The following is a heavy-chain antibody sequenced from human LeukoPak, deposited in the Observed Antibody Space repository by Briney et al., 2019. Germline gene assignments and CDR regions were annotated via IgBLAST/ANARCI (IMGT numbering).Heavy chain of an antibody. Sequence: SETLSLTCTVSGGSISSSSYYWGWIRQPPGKGLEWIGSIYHSGSTYYNPSLKSRVTISVDTSKNQFSLKLSSVTAADTAVYYCARARREMVDYWGQGTLVTVSS. CDR1: GGSISSSSYY. CDR2: IYHSGST. J-gene: IGHJ4*02. V-gene: IGHV4-39*07. CDR3: ARARREMVDY. D-gene: IGHD5-24*01.